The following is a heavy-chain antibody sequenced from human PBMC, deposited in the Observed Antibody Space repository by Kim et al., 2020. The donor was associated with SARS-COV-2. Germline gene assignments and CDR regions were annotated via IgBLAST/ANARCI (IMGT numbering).Heavy chain of an antibody. CDR3: ARETIVVVPAAISGTTIP. Sequence: GGSLRLSCAASGFTFSSYSMNWVRQAPGKGLEWVSSISSSSSYIYYADSVKGRFTISRDNAKNSLYLQMNSLRAEDTAVYYCARETIVVVPAAISGTTIPWGQGTLVTVSS. V-gene: IGHV3-21*01. CDR1: GFTFSSYS. J-gene: IGHJ5*02. D-gene: IGHD2-2*01. CDR2: ISSSSSYI.